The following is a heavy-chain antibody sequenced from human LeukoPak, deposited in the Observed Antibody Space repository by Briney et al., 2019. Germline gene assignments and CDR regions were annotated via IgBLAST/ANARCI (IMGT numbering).Heavy chain of an antibody. Sequence: TSETLSLTCTVSGGSISSSSYYWGWIRQPPGKGLEWIGSIYYSGSTYYNPSLKSRVTISVDTSKNQFSLKLSSVTAADTAVYYCARELVGSSRVDYWGQGTLVTVSS. CDR3: ARELVGSSRVDY. V-gene: IGHV4-39*02. CDR1: GGSISSSSYY. J-gene: IGHJ4*02. D-gene: IGHD1-26*01. CDR2: IYYSGST.